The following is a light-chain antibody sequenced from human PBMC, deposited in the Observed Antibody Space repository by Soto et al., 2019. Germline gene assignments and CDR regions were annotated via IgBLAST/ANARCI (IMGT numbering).Light chain of an antibody. V-gene: IGLV2-11*01. CDR2: DVT. Sequence: QSALTQPRSVSGSPGQSVTISCSGTSSDLGGYNYVSWYQHHPGKAPKLMIYDVTLRPSGVPDRFSGAKSGNTASLTISGLQAEDEADYYCSSDATSSPYVFGPGTKLTVL. CDR1: SSDLGGYNY. J-gene: IGLJ1*01. CDR3: SSDATSSPYV.